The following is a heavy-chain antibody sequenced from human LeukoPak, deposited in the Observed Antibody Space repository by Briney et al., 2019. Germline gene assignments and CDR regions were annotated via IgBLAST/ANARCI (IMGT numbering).Heavy chain of an antibody. D-gene: IGHD6-19*01. V-gene: IGHV1-8*01. CDR2: MNPNSGNT. CDR1: GYTFTSYD. J-gene: IGHJ4*02. CDR3: ARLAVAWEYYFDY. Sequence: GASVKVSCKASGYTFTSYDINWVRQATGQGLEWMGWMNPNSGNTGYAQKFQGRVTMTRNTSISTAYMELSSLRSEDTAVYYCARLAVAWEYYFDYWGQGTLVTVSS.